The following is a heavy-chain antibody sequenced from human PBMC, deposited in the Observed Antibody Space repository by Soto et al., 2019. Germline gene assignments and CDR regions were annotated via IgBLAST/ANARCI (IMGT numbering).Heavy chain of an antibody. D-gene: IGHD2-8*01. CDR2: IYYTGST. CDR3: ARGMTQPYYFDF. J-gene: IGHJ4*02. CDR1: GGSFSGYQ. V-gene: IGHV4-59*01. Sequence: SETLSLTCAVYGGSFSGYQWTWIRQPPGRGLEWIGYIYYTGSTKYNPSLKSRVTISVDTSKNHFSLKVSSVTAADTAVYYCARGMTQPYYFDFWGLGTLVTVS.